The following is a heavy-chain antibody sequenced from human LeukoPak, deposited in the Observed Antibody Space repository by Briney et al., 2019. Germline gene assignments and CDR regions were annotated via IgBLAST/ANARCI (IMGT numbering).Heavy chain of an antibody. Sequence: SETLSLTCTVSGGSISSSSYYWGWIRQPPGKGLEWIGSIYYSGSTYYNPSLKSRVTISVDTSKNQFSLRLSSVTAADTAVYYCARSPFEFDCWGQGTLVTVSS. CDR1: GGSISSSSYY. J-gene: IGHJ4*02. CDR3: ARSPFEFDC. V-gene: IGHV4-39*07. D-gene: IGHD3-9*01. CDR2: IYYSGST.